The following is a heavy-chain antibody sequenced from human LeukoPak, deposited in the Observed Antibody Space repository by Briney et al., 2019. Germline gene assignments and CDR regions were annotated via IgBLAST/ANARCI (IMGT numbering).Heavy chain of an antibody. J-gene: IGHJ6*03. V-gene: IGHV1-69*06. Sequence: SVKVSCKASGGTFSSYAISWVRQAPGQGLEWMGGIIPIFGTANYAQKFQGRVTITADKSTSTAYMELSSLRSEDTAVYYCARRAHDYYYYMDVWGEGTTVTVSS. CDR3: ARRAHDYYYYMDV. CDR2: IIPIFGTA. CDR1: GGTFSSYA.